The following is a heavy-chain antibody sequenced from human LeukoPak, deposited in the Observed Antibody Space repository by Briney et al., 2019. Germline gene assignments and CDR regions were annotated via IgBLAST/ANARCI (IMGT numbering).Heavy chain of an antibody. Sequence: GGSLRLSCAASGFTFSSYAMHWVRQAPGKGLEWVAVISYDGSNKYYADSVKGRFTISRDNSKNTLYLQMNSLRAEDTAVYYCAGGGGYSYGYYYFDYWGQGTLVTVSS. J-gene: IGHJ4*02. CDR3: AGGGGYSYGYYYFDY. CDR1: GFTFSSYA. D-gene: IGHD5-18*01. V-gene: IGHV3-30*04. CDR2: ISYDGSNK.